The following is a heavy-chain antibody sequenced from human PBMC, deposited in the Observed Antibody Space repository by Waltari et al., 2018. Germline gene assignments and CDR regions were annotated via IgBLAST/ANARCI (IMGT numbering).Heavy chain of an antibody. CDR2: ISSSGNTK. D-gene: IGHD3-16*01. J-gene: IGHJ4*02. V-gene: IGHV3-48*03. CDR3: ARVRVVMGEGVY. Sequence: EVQLVESGGSLVQPGGSLRLSCAAYGFRLASYEMNWVRQAPGKGLEWLSYISSSGNTKYYADSVKGRFNISRDNANNLLFLQMNSLRAEDTAVYYCARVRVVMGEGVYWGQGTPVTVSS. CDR1: GFRLASYE.